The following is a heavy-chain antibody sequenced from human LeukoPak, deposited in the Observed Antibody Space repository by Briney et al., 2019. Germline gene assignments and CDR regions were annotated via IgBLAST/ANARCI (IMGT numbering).Heavy chain of an antibody. CDR1: GFTFSSSA. CDR3: WLPGYLFDY. V-gene: IGHV3-23*01. CDR2: ISGSGGGT. D-gene: IGHD3-9*01. Sequence: GGSLRLSCAASGFTFSSSAMSWVRQAPGKGLEWVSAISGSGGGTYYADSVKGRFTISRDNSKNTVYLQVNSLRDEDTAVYYCWLPGYLFDYWGQGTLVTVSS. J-gene: IGHJ4*02.